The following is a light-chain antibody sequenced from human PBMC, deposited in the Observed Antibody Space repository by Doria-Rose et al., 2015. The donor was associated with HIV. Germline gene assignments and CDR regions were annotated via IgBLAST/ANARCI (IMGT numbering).Light chain of an antibody. J-gene: IGKJ4*01. Sequence: QVTQSPSAMSASVGDRVTITCRASQGISNYLAWFQQNPGKVPKRLIYAASSLQSGVPSRFSGSGSGTEFTLTISSLQPEDVATYYGLQHKSYPLRLTFGGGTKVEIK. CDR1: QGISNY. CDR2: AAS. V-gene: IGKV1-17*03. CDR3: LQHKSYPLRLT.